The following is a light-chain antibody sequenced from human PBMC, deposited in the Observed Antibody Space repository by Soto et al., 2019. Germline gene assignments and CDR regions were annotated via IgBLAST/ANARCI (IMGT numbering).Light chain of an antibody. V-gene: IGLV1-40*01. J-gene: IGLJ2*01. CDR1: SSNIGAGYD. Sequence: QSVLTQPPSVSGAPGQRVTISCTGSSSNIGAGYDVHWYQQLPGTAPKLLIYGNSNRPSGVPDRFSGSKSGTSASLAITGLRAEDEADYYCQSYDSSLPHVVFGGGTKLTV. CDR2: GNS. CDR3: QSYDSSLPHVV.